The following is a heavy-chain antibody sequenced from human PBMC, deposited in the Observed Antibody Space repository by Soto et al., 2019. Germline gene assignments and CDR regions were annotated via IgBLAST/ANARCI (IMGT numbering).Heavy chain of an antibody. D-gene: IGHD3-9*01. Sequence: VKVSCKASGGTFSSYTISWVRQAPGQGLEWMGRIIPILGIANYAQKFQGRVTITADKSTSTAYMELSSLRSEDTAVYYCARAHYDILTGPTERPFDYWGQGTLVTVSS. V-gene: IGHV1-69*02. CDR3: ARAHYDILTGPTERPFDY. CDR1: GGTFSSYT. CDR2: IIPILGIA. J-gene: IGHJ4*02.